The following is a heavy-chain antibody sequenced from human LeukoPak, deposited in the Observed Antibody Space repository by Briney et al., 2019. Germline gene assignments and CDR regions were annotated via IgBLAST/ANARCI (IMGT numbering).Heavy chain of an antibody. CDR3: VKDDSSSSYYMDV. D-gene: IGHD6-6*01. CDR2: IRYDGSNK. V-gene: IGHV3-30*02. J-gene: IGHJ6*03. Sequence: PGGSLRLSCAASGFTFSSYGMHWVRQAPGKGLEWVAFIRYDGSNKYYADSVKGRFTISRDNSKNTLYLQMNSLRAEDTAVYYCVKDDSSSSYYMDVWGKGTTVTVSS. CDR1: GFTFSSYG.